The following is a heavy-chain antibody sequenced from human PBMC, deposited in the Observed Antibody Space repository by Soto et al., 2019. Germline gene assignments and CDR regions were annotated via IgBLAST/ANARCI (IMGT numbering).Heavy chain of an antibody. CDR3: ARHRAGSDNYYFHS. Sequence: SETLSLTCTVSGGPISGFTYYWGWIRQPPGKGLEWIGSVYYGGNTYYNPSLKSRVTISVDTSKNQFSLTLSSVTAADAAVYYCARHRAGSDNYYFHSWGQGALVTVSS. J-gene: IGHJ4*02. CDR2: VYYGGNT. V-gene: IGHV4-39*01. D-gene: IGHD3-10*01. CDR1: GGPISGFTYY.